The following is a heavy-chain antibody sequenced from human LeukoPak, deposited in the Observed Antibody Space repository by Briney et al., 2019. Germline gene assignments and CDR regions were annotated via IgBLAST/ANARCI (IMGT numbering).Heavy chain of an antibody. D-gene: IGHD2-15*01. CDR1: GYSFTSYW. CDR2: IYPGDSDTIT. V-gene: IGHV5-51*01. Sequence: GESLKISSKASGYSFTSYWIGWLRQMPGKGLKCLGIIYPGDSDTITRDSPSFQGQVTISADRSISTAFLQLSSLTASDTAMYYCSKSSPRRYGAFDIWHQGTMVTVSS. J-gene: IGHJ3*02. CDR3: SKSSPRRYGAFDI.